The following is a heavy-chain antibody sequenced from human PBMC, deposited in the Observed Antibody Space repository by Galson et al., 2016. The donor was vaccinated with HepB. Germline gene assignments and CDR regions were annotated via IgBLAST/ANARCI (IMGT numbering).Heavy chain of an antibody. CDR1: GDSFSNYA. CDR3: TRAPFGYAANGRGYFDS. Sequence: SVKVSCKASGDSFSNYAINWVRQAPGHGPEWMGGIMPIFGSTNYAQRFQGRVSITADLSTSTAYMELSSLRSEDTAIYYCTRAPFGYAANGRGYFDSWGQGTLVSVSS. CDR2: IMPIFGST. J-gene: IGHJ4*02. V-gene: IGHV1-69*13. D-gene: IGHD5-12*01.